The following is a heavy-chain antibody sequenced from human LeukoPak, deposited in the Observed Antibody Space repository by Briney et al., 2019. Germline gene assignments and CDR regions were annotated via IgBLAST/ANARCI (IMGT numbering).Heavy chain of an antibody. Sequence: GESLKISCKGSGYSFTSYWIGWVRQMPGKGLEWMGIIYPGDSDTRYSPSFQGQVTISADKSISTAYLQWSSLEASDTAMYYCARSPRNSSGYWYADYWGQGTQVTVSS. D-gene: IGHD3-22*01. CDR3: ARSPRNSSGYWYADY. J-gene: IGHJ4*02. V-gene: IGHV5-51*01. CDR2: IYPGDSDT. CDR1: GYSFTSYW.